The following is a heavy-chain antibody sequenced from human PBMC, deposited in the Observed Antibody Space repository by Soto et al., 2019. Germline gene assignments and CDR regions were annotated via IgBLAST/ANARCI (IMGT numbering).Heavy chain of an antibody. V-gene: IGHV5-51*01. Sequence: PGESPKISCKASGYTFTSYWIPWVRQMHGKGREWMGIIFPVDSDTTYSPSFQGQVTISADKSITTAYVQWSSLKASDTAMYYCAIRGYSYGYSFSYWGQGTLVTVSS. CDR2: IFPVDSDT. J-gene: IGHJ4*02. CDR1: GYTFTSYW. D-gene: IGHD5-18*01. CDR3: AIRGYSYGYSFSY.